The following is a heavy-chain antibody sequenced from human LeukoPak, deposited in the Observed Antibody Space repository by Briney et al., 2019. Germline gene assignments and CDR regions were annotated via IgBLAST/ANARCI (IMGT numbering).Heavy chain of an antibody. CDR1: GGSVSSGSYY. J-gene: IGHJ6*02. Sequence: PSETLSLTCTVSGGSVSSGSYYWSWIRQPPGKGLEWIGYIYYSGSTNYNPSLKSRVTISVDKSKNQFSLKLSSVTAADTAVYYCARWGYYYDSSGPSRGMDVWGQGTTVTVSS. V-gene: IGHV4-61*01. CDR3: ARWGYYYDSSGPSRGMDV. CDR2: IYYSGST. D-gene: IGHD3-22*01.